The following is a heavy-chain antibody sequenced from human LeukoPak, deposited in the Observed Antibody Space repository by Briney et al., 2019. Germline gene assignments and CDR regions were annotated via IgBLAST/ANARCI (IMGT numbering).Heavy chain of an antibody. CDR1: GGSISSSSYY. V-gene: IGHV4-39*07. CDR2: IYYSGST. D-gene: IGHD3-9*01. J-gene: IGHJ4*02. Sequence: SETLSLTCTVSGGSISSSSYYWGWIRQPPGKGLEWIGSIYYSGSTYYNPSLKSRVTISVDTSKNQFSLKLSSVTAADTAVYYCARRRLTGLRYFDWHYAYFDYWGQGTLVTVSS. CDR3: ARRRLTGLRYFDWHYAYFDY.